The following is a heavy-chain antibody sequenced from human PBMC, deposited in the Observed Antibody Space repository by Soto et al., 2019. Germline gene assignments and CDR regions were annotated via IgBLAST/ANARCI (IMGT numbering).Heavy chain of an antibody. J-gene: IGHJ4*02. V-gene: IGHV4-61*01. CDR3: ARQRMAPDQYYFDY. Sequence: SETLSLTCAASGGSVSSGSYYWTWIRQPPGKGLEWIGYITDIGSTNYNPSLRSRVIISADTTKNHFSLNLRSVTAADTAVYYCARQRMAPDQYYFDYWGQGIPVTVSS. D-gene: IGHD6-25*01. CDR1: GGSVSSGSYY. CDR2: ITDIGST.